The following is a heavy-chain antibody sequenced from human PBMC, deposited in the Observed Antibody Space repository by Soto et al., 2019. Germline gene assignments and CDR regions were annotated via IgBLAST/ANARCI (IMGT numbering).Heavy chain of an antibody. CDR3: AHSRIAAAGNTFDY. Sequence: QITLKESGPTLVKPTQTLTLTCTFSGFSLSTSGVGVGWIRQPPGKALEWLALIYWDDDKRYNPSLKSRRTITKDTSKNQVVLTMTNMDPVDTATYYCAHSRIAAAGNTFDYWGQGTLVTVSS. CDR2: IYWDDDK. CDR1: GFSLSTSGVG. J-gene: IGHJ4*02. D-gene: IGHD6-13*01. V-gene: IGHV2-5*02.